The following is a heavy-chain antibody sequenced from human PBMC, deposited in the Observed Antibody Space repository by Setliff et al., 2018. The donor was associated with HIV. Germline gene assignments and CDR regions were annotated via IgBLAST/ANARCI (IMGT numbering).Heavy chain of an antibody. D-gene: IGHD2-15*01. CDR1: GSSFSTYW. CDR2: LYFGDSDP. Sequence: LGESLKISCKTSGSSFSTYWVGWVRQMPGKGLEWLGILYFGDSDPKYNPSFEGQVTISADKSIKTAFLRWRSLKTSDTAIYYCARGRGGYFGGGRYYNLPYFDSWGQGTLVTGLL. J-gene: IGHJ4*02. CDR3: ARGRGGYFGGGRYYNLPYFDS. V-gene: IGHV5-51*01.